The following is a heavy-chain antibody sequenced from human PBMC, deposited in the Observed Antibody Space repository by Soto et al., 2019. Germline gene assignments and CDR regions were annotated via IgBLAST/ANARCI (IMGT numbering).Heavy chain of an antibody. D-gene: IGHD3-3*01. Sequence: SVQVSCKASGGTFSSYAISWVRQAPGQGLEWMGGIIPIFGTANYAQKFQGRVTITADKSTSTAYMELSSLRSEDTAVYYCARCYYDCWSGYLQDNCFDPWGQRTLVTVAS. CDR3: ARCYYDCWSGYLQDNCFDP. CDR1: GGTFSSYA. V-gene: IGHV1-69*06. CDR2: IIPIFGTA. J-gene: IGHJ5*02.